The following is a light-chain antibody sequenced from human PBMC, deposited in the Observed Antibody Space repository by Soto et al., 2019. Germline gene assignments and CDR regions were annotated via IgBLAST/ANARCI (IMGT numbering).Light chain of an antibody. CDR1: QSVDNS. CDR2: DAS. V-gene: IGKV3-11*01. Sequence: EIVLTQSPATLSLSPGERATLSCRASQSVDNSLAWYQHKPGQAPRLLIYDASNRATDIPARFSGSGSGTDFTLTISSLEPEDFAVYYCQLRSNCPPIFTFGPGTKVDIK. J-gene: IGKJ3*01. CDR3: QLRSNCPPIFT.